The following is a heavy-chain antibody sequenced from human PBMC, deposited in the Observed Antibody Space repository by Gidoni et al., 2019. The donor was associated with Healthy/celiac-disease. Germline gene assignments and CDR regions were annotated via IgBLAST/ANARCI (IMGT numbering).Heavy chain of an antibody. Sequence: QVQLQESGPGLVKPSETLSLTCPVSGGSTSSYYWSWIRQPAGKGLEWIGRIYTSGSTNYNPSLKSRGTMSVDTSKNQFSLKLSSVTAADTAVYYCARVKDYGDKYGMDVWGQGTTVTVSS. CDR1: GGSTSSYY. V-gene: IGHV4-4*07. J-gene: IGHJ6*02. D-gene: IGHD4-17*01. CDR3: ARVKDYGDKYGMDV. CDR2: IYTSGST.